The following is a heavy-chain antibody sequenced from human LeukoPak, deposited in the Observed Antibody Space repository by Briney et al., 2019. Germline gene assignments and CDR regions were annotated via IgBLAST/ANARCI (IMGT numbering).Heavy chain of an antibody. J-gene: IGHJ4*02. CDR1: GGSISSSSYY. CDR3: ARGHRLPGRY. Sequence: SETLSLTCTVSGGSISSSSYYWGWIRQPPGKGLEWIGQINHSGSTNYNPSLKSRVTISVDTSKNQFSLKLSSVTAADTAVYYCARGHRLPGRYWGQGTLVTVSS. V-gene: IGHV4-39*07. D-gene: IGHD2-15*01. CDR2: INHSGST.